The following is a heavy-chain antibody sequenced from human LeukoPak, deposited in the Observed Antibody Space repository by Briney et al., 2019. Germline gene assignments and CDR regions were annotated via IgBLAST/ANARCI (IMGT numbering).Heavy chain of an antibody. CDR2: TYPGDSNT. CDR1: GYSFTAYW. V-gene: IGHV5-51*01. J-gene: IGHJ4*02. Sequence: GESLKISCKVSGYSFTAYWIGWVRQMPGMGLEWVAITYPGDSNTVYSPSFQGQVTISADTSISTACLQWNSLRASDTAMYFCVRHPQRSGWSHFDYWGQGTLVTVSP. CDR3: VRHPQRSGWSHFDY. D-gene: IGHD6-19*01.